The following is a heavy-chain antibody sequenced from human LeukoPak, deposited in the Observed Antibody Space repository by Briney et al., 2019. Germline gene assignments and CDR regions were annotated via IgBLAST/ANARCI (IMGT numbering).Heavy chain of an antibody. V-gene: IGHV3-7*04. CDR1: GSTFSNYV. J-gene: IGHJ4*02. CDR3: ARVRQWLVFRYFDY. CDR2: IKQDGSEK. Sequence: PGGSLRLSCAASGSTFSNYVMTWVRQAPGKGLEWVANIKQDGSEKYYVDSVKGRFTISRDNAKNSLYLQMNSLRAEDTAVYYCARVRQWLVFRYFDYWGQGTLVTVSS. D-gene: IGHD6-19*01.